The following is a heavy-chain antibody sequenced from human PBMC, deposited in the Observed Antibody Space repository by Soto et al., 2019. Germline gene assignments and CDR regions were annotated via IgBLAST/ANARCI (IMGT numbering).Heavy chain of an antibody. J-gene: IGHJ5*02. D-gene: IGHD3-22*01. V-gene: IGHV2-5*02. CDR2: IYWDDDK. Sequence: QITLKESGPTLVKPTQTLTLTCTFSGFSLSTSGVGVGWIRQPPGKALEWLALIYWDDDKRYSPFLKSRLTISADTSKNQVALTMTNIAPVEAATYYCAHILIGYYDDISGANWFAPWCQGALVTVSS. CDR1: GFSLSTSGVG. CDR3: AHILIGYYDDISGANWFAP.